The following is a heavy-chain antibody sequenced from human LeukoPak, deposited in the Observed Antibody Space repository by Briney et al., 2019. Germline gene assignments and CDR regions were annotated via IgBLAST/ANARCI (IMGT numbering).Heavy chain of an antibody. V-gene: IGHV3-30-3*01. D-gene: IGHD4-17*01. CDR1: GFTFSSYA. J-gene: IGHJ5*02. CDR2: ISYDGSNK. Sequence: GRSLRLSCAASGFTFSSYAMHWVRQAPGKGLEWVAVISYDGSNKYYADSVKGRFTISRDNSKNTLYLQMNRLSAEDPAVYYSAREVIPSTVPTKSWFDPWGQGTLVTVSS. CDR3: AREVIPSTVPTKSWFDP.